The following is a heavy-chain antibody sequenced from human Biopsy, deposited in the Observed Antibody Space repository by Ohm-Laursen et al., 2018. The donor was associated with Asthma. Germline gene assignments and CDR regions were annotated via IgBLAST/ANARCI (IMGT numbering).Heavy chain of an antibody. J-gene: IGHJ4*02. Sequence: GTPSLTCTVSGGSVSTGSYYWSWIRQPPGKGLEWLGFIYYTGSDNYNPSPKSRVTISVDTSKNQFSLRLNSVTAADTAVYYCARVKDGYNFDYWGQGTLVTVSS. CDR1: GGSVSTGSYY. V-gene: IGHV4-61*01. CDR2: IYYTGSD. CDR3: ARVKDGYNFDY. D-gene: IGHD5-24*01.